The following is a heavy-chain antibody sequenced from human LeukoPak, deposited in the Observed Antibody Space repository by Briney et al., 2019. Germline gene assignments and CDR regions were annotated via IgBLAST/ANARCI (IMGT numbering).Heavy chain of an antibody. V-gene: IGHV1-8*01. Sequence: ASVKVSCKAFGYTFTSYDINWVRQAPGQGLEWMGWMNPNSGNTGYAQKFQGRVTMTRNTSISTAYMELSSLRSEDTAVYYCARGLYYYDSSGPGAIWGQGTLVTVSS. CDR3: ARGLYYYDSSGPGAI. D-gene: IGHD3-22*01. CDR1: GYTFTSYD. J-gene: IGHJ4*02. CDR2: MNPNSGNT.